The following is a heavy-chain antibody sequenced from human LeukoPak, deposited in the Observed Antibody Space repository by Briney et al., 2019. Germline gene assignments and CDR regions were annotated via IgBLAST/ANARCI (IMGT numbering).Heavy chain of an antibody. D-gene: IGHD6-19*01. V-gene: IGHV3-30*04. J-gene: IGHJ2*01. Sequence: GGSLRLSCAASGFTFSSYAMHWVRQAPDKGLEWVAVISYDGSNKYYADSVKGRFTISRDNSKNTLYLQMNSLRAEDTAVYYCARDEGSGWDVGWYFDLWGRGTLVTVSS. CDR3: ARDEGSGWDVGWYFDL. CDR2: ISYDGSNK. CDR1: GFTFSSYA.